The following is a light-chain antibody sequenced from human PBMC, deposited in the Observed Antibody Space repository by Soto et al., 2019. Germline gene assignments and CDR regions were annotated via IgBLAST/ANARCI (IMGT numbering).Light chain of an antibody. Sequence: DIQMTQSPSTLSASVGDRVTITCRASQDISTWLAWYQQKPGRAPKLLIYGASSLESGVPSRFSGSGSGTEFTLTIGGLQPDDFATYYCQHYNAFPWPFGQGTKVDIK. J-gene: IGKJ1*01. CDR1: QDISTW. V-gene: IGKV1-5*01. CDR2: GAS. CDR3: QHYNAFPWP.